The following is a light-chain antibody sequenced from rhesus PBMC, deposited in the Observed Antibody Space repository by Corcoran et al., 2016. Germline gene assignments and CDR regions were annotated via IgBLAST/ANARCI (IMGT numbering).Light chain of an antibody. CDR1: KSVSSS. V-gene: IGKV3-35*01. Sequence: EIVLTQSPATLSLSPGERVTLSYRASKSVSSSLAWYQQNPGKPPRLLIYDASNRATGIPDRFSDSGSETDVTLTLSSLEPEDVGVYFCQQYMNWLTCGGGTKVELK. CDR2: DAS. J-gene: IGKJ4*01. CDR3: QQYMNWLT.